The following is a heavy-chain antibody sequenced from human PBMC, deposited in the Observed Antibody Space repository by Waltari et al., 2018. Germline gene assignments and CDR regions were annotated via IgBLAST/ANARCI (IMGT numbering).Heavy chain of an antibody. CDR2: IYHSGSN. V-gene: IGHV4-38-2*01. D-gene: IGHD2-21*02. Sequence: QVQLQESGPGLVKPSETLSLTCAVSGYSISSGYYWGWIRQPPGKGLEWIGSIYHSGSNYYNPSLKSRVTISVDTSKNQFSLKLSSVTAADTAVYYCASGAYCGGDCYPFAFDIWGQGTMVTVSS. J-gene: IGHJ3*02. CDR3: ASGAYCGGDCYPFAFDI. CDR1: GYSISSGYY.